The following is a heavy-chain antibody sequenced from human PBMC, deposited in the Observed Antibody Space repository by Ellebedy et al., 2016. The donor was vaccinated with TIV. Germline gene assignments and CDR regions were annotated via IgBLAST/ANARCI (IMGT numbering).Heavy chain of an antibody. V-gene: IGHV3-7*01. CDR2: IKEDGSTK. CDR1: GFTLSTYW. CDR3: ARDKLQNAVAGSNFDY. D-gene: IGHD6-19*01. Sequence: GGSLRLXXVASGFTLSTYWMHWVRQAPGKGLEWVANIKEDGSTKYYVDSVKGRFTISRDNAKNSLFLQMNSLRAEDTAVYYCARDKLQNAVAGSNFDYWGQGALVTVSS. J-gene: IGHJ4*02.